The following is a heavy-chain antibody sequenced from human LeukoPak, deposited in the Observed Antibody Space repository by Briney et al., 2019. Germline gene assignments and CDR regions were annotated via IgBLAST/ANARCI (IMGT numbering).Heavy chain of an antibody. Sequence: SETLSLTCAVYGGSFNDYFWTWIRQPPGQGLEWIGEVYNGGSTNYNPSLKSRVIISVDTSKNQFSLRLSSVTAADTAVYYCARGCLGSVVFEGYYYFMDVWGKGTTVTVSS. CDR3: ARGCLGSVVFEGYYYFMDV. CDR1: GGSFNDYF. D-gene: IGHD3-22*01. CDR2: VYNGGST. J-gene: IGHJ6*03. V-gene: IGHV4-34*01.